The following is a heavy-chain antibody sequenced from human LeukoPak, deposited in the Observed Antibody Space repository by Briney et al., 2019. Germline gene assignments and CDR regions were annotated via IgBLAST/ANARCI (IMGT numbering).Heavy chain of an antibody. CDR1: TLCFMNSW. D-gene: IGHD2/OR15-2a*01. Sequence: PGGSLRLSFPVATLCFMNSWMIWVRQAPGKGLEWVCRIRSNADGGTPDYAAPARGRFTISRDDSKNTLYLQMHSLKTEDTAVYYCTTFYHEYSPYWGRGTLVSVSS. J-gene: IGHJ4*02. CDR2: IRSNADGGTP. V-gene: IGHV3-15*01. CDR3: TTFYHEYSPY.